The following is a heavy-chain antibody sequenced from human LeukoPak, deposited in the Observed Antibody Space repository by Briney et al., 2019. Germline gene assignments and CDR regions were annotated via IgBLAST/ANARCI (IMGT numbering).Heavy chain of an antibody. CDR3: AGTYCGGDCLCKRVYYYYYMDV. J-gene: IGHJ6*03. CDR2: IYYSGST. Sequence: PSETLSLTCTVSGGSISSYYWSWIRQPPGKGLEWIGYIYYSGSTNYNSSLKSRVSISVNTSKNQFSLKLSSVTAADTAVYYCAGTYCGGDCLCKRVYYYYYMDVWGKGTTVTVSS. D-gene: IGHD2-21*01. CDR1: GGSISSYY. V-gene: IGHV4-59*12.